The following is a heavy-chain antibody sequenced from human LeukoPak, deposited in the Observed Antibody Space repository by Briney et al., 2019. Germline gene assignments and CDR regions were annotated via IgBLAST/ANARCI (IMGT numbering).Heavy chain of an antibody. CDR3: ASGSLEFDN. D-gene: IGHD1-1*01. Sequence: SQTLSLTCAISGGSVSGNSATWNWIRQSPSRGLEWLGRTYYRSKWYNDYALSVKSRISINSGTSKNQFSLQLNSVTPEDTAVYYCASGSLEFDNWGQGTLVTVSS. CDR2: TYYRSKWYN. V-gene: IGHV6-1*01. J-gene: IGHJ4*02. CDR1: GGSVSGNSAT.